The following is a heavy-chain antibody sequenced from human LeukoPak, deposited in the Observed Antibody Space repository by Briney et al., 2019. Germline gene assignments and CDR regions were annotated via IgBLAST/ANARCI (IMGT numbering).Heavy chain of an antibody. CDR2: ISGSGGST. D-gene: IGHD3-3*01. J-gene: IGHJ5*02. V-gene: IGHV3-23*01. Sequence: GGSLRLSCAASGFTFSSYAMSWVRQAPGKGLEWVSAISGSGGSTYYADSVKGRFTISRDNSKNTLYLQMNSLKTEDTAVYYCTTDTDYDFWSGYWDYLSNRFDPWGQGTLVTVSS. CDR3: TTDTDYDFWSGYWDYLSNRFDP. CDR1: GFTFSSYA.